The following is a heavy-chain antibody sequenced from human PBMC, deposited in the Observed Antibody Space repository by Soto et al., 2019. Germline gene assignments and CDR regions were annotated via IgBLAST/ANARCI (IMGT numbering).Heavy chain of an antibody. D-gene: IGHD2-15*01. CDR3: ARTVVAEIGGGYFGY. CDR1: GGSISSGGYY. J-gene: IGHJ4*02. Sequence: SETLSLPCTVSGGSISSGGYYWSWIRQHPGKGLEWIGYIYYSGSTYYNPSLKSRVTISVDTPKNQFSLKLSSVTAADTAVYYCARTVVAEIGGGYFGYWGRVTRVAVSS. V-gene: IGHV4-31*03. CDR2: IYYSGST.